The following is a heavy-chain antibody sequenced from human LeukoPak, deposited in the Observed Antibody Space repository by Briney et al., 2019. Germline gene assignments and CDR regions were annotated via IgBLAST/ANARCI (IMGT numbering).Heavy chain of an antibody. Sequence: SETLSLTCAVSGYSISSGYYWGWIRQPPGKGLEWIGSIYHSGSTYYNPSLKSRVTISVDTSKNQFSLKLSSVTAADTAVYYCARLSMVPSYYYYYMDVWGKGTTVTVSS. CDR3: ARLSMVPSYYYYYMDV. D-gene: IGHD3-10*01. CDR1: GYSISSGYY. J-gene: IGHJ6*03. V-gene: IGHV4-38-2*01. CDR2: IYHSGST.